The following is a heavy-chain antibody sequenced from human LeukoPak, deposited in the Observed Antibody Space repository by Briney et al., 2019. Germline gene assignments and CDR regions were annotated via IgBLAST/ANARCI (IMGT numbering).Heavy chain of an antibody. CDR2: IYTSGST. CDR1: GGSISSYY. D-gene: IGHD2-2*01. Sequence: PSETLSLTCTVSGGSISSYYWSWIRQPPGKGLEWIGYIYTSGSTNYNPSLKSRVTISVDTSKNQFSLKLSSVTAADTAVYYCARQYCSSTSCYLSGYYYYMDVWGKGTTVTVSS. V-gene: IGHV4-4*09. CDR3: ARQYCSSTSCYLSGYYYYMDV. J-gene: IGHJ6*03.